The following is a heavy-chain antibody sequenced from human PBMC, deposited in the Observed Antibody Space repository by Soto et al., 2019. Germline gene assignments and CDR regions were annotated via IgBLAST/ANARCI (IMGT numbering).Heavy chain of an antibody. CDR1: GGSISSGDYY. D-gene: IGHD5-18*01. CDR2: IYYSGTT. J-gene: IGHJ6*02. V-gene: IGHV4-30-4*01. CDR3: ARALIQLWPHYYYGMDV. Sequence: KTSETLSLTCTVSGGSISSGDYYWSWIRQPPGKGLEWIGYIYYSGTTYYNPSLKSRVTISVDTSRNQFSLKVSSVTAADTAVYYCARALIQLWPHYYYGMDVWGQGTTVTVS.